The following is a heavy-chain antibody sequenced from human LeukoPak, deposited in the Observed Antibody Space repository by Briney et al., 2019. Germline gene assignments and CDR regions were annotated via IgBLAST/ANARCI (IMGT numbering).Heavy chain of an antibody. D-gene: IGHD3-9*01. CDR3: ARVRASTRYFDPYYFDY. Sequence: GGSLRLSCAASGITVSSNYMSWVRQAPGKGLEWVSVIYSGGSTYYADSVKGRFTISRDNSKNTLYLQMNSLRAEDTAVYYCARVRASTRYFDPYYFDYWGQGTLVTVSS. J-gene: IGHJ4*02. CDR2: IYSGGST. CDR1: GITVSSNY. V-gene: IGHV3-66*01.